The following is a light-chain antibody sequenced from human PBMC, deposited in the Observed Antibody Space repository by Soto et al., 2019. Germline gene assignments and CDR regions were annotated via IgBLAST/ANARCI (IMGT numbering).Light chain of an antibody. CDR3: QQSYSTPIT. Sequence: DIQMTQSPSTLSASVGDRVTITCRASQNINRRLAWYQQHPGKAPHLLIYDASSLESGVPARFSGSGSGTDFTLTISSLQPEDFATYYCQQSYSTPITFGQGTRLEIK. V-gene: IGKV1-5*01. CDR2: DAS. CDR1: QNINRR. J-gene: IGKJ5*01.